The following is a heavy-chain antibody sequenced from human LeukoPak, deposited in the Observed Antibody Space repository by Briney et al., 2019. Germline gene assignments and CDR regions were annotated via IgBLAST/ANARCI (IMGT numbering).Heavy chain of an antibody. CDR2: IYSGGST. CDR3: ARAFYDSSGYYFDY. V-gene: IGHV3-53*04. CDR1: GFTDSSNY. J-gene: IGHJ4*02. Sequence: GGSLRLSCAASGFTDSSNYMSWVRQAPGKGLEWVSVIYSGGSTYYADSVKGRFTISRHNSKNTLYLQMNSLRAEDTAVYYCARAFYDSSGYYFDYWGQGTLVTVSS. D-gene: IGHD3-22*01.